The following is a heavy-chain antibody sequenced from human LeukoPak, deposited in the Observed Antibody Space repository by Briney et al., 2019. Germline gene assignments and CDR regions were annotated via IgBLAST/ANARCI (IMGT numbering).Heavy chain of an antibody. CDR2: ISGSGGST. J-gene: IGHJ1*01. V-gene: IGHV3-23*01. CDR1: GFTFSSYG. CDR3: ARPSRIGYSNGLVLQH. Sequence: GGSLRLSCAASGFTFSSYGMSWVRQAPGKGLEWVSAISGSGGSTCYADSVKGRFTISRDNAKNSLYLQMNSLRAEDTAVYYCARPSRIGYSNGLVLQHWGQGTLVTVSS. D-gene: IGHD4-11*01.